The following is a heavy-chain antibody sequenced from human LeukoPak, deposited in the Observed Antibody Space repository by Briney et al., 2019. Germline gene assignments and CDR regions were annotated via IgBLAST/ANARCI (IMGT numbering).Heavy chain of an antibody. CDR1: GFTVMTTY. CDR2: IYSDGST. Sequence: GGSLRPSCAASGFTVMTTYMSWVRQAPGKGLEWVSVIYSDGSTYYADSVKGRFTISRDNSRLYLQMNSLRADDTAVYYCSRDPTSTVTTGDYWGQGTLVTVSS. J-gene: IGHJ4*02. CDR3: SRDPTSTVTTGDY. D-gene: IGHD4-17*01. V-gene: IGHV3-53*01.